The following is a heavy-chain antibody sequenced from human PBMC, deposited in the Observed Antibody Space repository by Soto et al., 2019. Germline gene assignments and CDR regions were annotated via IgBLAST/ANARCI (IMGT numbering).Heavy chain of an antibody. Sequence: SETQSLACTVSGGSISSYYWSWMRHPPGKGLEWIGYIYYSGSTNYNPSLKSRVTISVDTSKNQFSLKLSSVTAADTAVYYCARVGTAMVTYAFDIWGQGTMVTVSS. D-gene: IGHD5-18*01. CDR2: IYYSGST. V-gene: IGHV4-59*01. CDR3: ARVGTAMVTYAFDI. CDR1: GGSISSYY. J-gene: IGHJ3*02.